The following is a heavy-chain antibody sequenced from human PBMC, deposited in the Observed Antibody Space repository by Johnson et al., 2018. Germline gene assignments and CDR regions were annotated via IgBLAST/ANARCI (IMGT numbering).Heavy chain of an antibody. Sequence: QVQLVESGGGVVQPGRSLRLSCAASGFTFSNYGMHWVRQAPGKGLAWVAVISYDGSNKYYADSVKGRFTISRDNSKNTLYLQMNSLRAEDTAVYYCASEMGIIRANYYNYGMDVWGQGTTVTVSS. CDR1: GFTFSNYG. CDR3: ASEMGIIRANYYNYGMDV. J-gene: IGHJ6*02. D-gene: IGHD3-3*01. V-gene: IGHV3-30*03. CDR2: ISYDGSNK.